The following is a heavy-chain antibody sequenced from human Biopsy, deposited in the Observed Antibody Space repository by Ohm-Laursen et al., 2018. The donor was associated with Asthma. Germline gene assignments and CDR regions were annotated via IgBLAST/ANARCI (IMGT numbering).Heavy chain of an antibody. CDR1: GFSFSNFG. CDR2: ISFDGSNE. V-gene: IGHV3-30*18. Sequence: SLRLSCAAPGFSFSNFGMHWVRQAPGKGLEWVAVISFDGSNEDYADSVKGRFTISRDNSKNTLFLEMNSLRPEDTAVHYCAKELFPGWELRRGPDSWGQGTLVTVSS. J-gene: IGHJ4*02. CDR3: AKELFPGWELRRGPDS. D-gene: IGHD1-26*01.